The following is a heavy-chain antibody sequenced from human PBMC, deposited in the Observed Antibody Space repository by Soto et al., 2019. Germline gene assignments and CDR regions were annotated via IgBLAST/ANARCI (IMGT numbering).Heavy chain of an antibody. Sequence: QVQPVQSGAEVKKPGSSVKVSCKASGGTFSSYAIDWVRQAPGQGLEWMGGIIPIFGTADYAQKFQGRVTITADESTSTAYMELSRLRSEDTAVYYCARGQTGGGWGYYFDYWGQGTLVTVSS. CDR2: IIPIFGTA. V-gene: IGHV1-69*12. J-gene: IGHJ4*02. CDR3: ARGQTGGGWGYYFDY. CDR1: GGTFSSYA. D-gene: IGHD3-16*01.